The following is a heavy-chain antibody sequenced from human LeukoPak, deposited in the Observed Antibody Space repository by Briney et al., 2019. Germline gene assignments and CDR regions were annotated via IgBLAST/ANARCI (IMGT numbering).Heavy chain of an antibody. J-gene: IGHJ6*02. CDR3: ARDAGGFRLGELYHYYYYGMDV. V-gene: IGHV3-30*04. D-gene: IGHD3-16*01. CDR2: ISHDGSNK. CDR1: GFTFSSYP. Sequence: GRSLRLSCAASGFTFSSYPMHWVRLAPGKGLEWVAVISHDGSNKDYADSVKGRITISRDNSKKTLYLQMNSLRVEDTAMYYCARDAGGFRLGELYHYYYYGMDVRGQGTPVTVSS.